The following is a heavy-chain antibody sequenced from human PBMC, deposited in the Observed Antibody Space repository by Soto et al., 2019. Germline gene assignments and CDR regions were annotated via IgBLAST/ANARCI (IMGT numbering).Heavy chain of an antibody. Sequence: PGVTLRLSWAACGFTFSSYGMHWVRQAPGKGLEWGAVIWHDGSNKYYADSVKGRLTISRDNSKNTLYLQMNSLRAEDTAVYYCARDLGNWNDVVFGAFDIWGQGTMVTVAS. D-gene: IGHD1-1*01. CDR1: GFTFSSYG. J-gene: IGHJ3*02. CDR3: ARDLGNWNDVVFGAFDI. V-gene: IGHV3-33*01. CDR2: IWHDGSNK.